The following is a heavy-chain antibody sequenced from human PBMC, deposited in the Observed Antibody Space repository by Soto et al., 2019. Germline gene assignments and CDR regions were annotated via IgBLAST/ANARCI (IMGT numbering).Heavy chain of an antibody. Sequence: PVESLKISCKGYGYTFTAYWICCFLQMPVKGLELIGLIYPGDSDTRYSPSFQGRVTISADKSISTAFLQWSSLRASDTAMYYCASQKTVIRGPLSSNWFDPWGQGTLVTVSS. CDR2: IYPGDSDT. J-gene: IGHJ5*02. V-gene: IGHV5-51*01. D-gene: IGHD1-1*01. CDR3: ASQKTVIRGPLSSNWFDP. CDR1: GYTFTAYW.